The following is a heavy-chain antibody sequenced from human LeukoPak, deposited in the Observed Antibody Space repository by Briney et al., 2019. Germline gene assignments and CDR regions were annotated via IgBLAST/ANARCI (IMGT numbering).Heavy chain of an antibody. CDR2: IYYSGTT. CDR3: ARHGGYSYGYVYYYYYMDV. J-gene: IGHJ6*03. D-gene: IGHD5-18*01. Sequence: SETLSLTCTVSGGSISSSSYYWGWIRQPPGKGLEWIGSIYYSGTTYYNPSLKSRVTISVDTSKNQFSLKLSSVTAADTAVYYCARHGGYSYGYVYYYYYMDVWGKGTTVTISS. CDR1: GGSISSSSYY. V-gene: IGHV4-39*01.